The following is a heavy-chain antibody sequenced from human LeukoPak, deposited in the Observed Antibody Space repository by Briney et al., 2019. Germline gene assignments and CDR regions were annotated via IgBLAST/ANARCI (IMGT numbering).Heavy chain of an antibody. J-gene: IGHJ4*02. CDR1: GGSISSYY. D-gene: IGHD5-18*01. CDR2: IYYSGST. Sequence: PSETLSLTCTVSGGSISSYYWSWIRQPPGKGLEWIGYIYYSGSTNYNPSLKSRVTISVDTSKNQFSLKLSSVTAADTAVYYCARFPSRGYSYGYSYYFDHWGQGTLVTVSS. V-gene: IGHV4-59*12. CDR3: ARFPSRGYSYGYSYYFDH.